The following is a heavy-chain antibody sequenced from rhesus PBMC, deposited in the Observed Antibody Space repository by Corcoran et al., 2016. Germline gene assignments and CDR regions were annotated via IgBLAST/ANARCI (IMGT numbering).Heavy chain of an antibody. V-gene: IGHV4S7*01. CDR1: GGSISSSYW. CDR3: ARREVDNSLDV. CDR2: VYGGSGST. Sequence: QVQLQESGPGLVKPSETLSLTCAVSGGSISSSYWWGWIRQAPGKGLEWIGYVYGGSGSTSYNPSLKSRVTISTDTSKNQFSLKLSSVTAADTAVYYCARREVDNSLDVWGRGVLVTVSS. J-gene: IGHJ5-2*02.